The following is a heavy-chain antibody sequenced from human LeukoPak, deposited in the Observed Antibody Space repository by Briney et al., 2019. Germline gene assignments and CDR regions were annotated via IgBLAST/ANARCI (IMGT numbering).Heavy chain of an antibody. J-gene: IGHJ4*02. D-gene: IGHD1-26*01. V-gene: IGHV4-59*01. CDR3: ARDVLGSGSYSY. Sequence: SETLSLTCTVSGGSISSYYWSWIRQPPGKGLEWIGYIYYSGSTNYNPSLKSRVTISVDTSKNQFTLKLSSVTAADTAVYYCARDVLGSGSYSYWGQGTLVTVSS. CDR1: GGSISSYY. CDR2: IYYSGST.